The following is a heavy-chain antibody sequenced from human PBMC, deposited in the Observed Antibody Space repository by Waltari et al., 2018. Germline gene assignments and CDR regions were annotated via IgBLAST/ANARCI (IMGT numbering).Heavy chain of an antibody. J-gene: IGHJ5*02. CDR3: ATVTHYGDNDGYYHRAALDL. Sequence: QVQLHQWGAGLLKPSGTLSLNCAVSGGSFSSYYWSWIRQFPGKELDWIGEINNNGYMNYNPYLEIRVIISVETSKMQFSLSLTSGTTAETAVYYWATVTHYGDNDGYYHRAALDLWGQGSQVTVSS. CDR1: GGSFSSYY. V-gene: IGHV4-34*01. D-gene: IGHD2-21*01. CDR2: INNNGYM.